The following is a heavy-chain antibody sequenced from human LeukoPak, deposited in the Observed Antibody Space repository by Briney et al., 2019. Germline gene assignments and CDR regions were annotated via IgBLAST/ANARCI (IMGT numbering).Heavy chain of an antibody. D-gene: IGHD6-13*01. J-gene: IGHJ4*02. V-gene: IGHV1-69*13. CDR2: IIPIFGTA. CDR1: GGTFSSYA. Sequence: GASAKVSCKASGGTFSSYAISWVRQAPGQGLEWMGGIIPIFGTANYAQKFQGRVTITADESTSTAYMELSSLRSEDTAVYYCARVHEYSSSWYGIWFDYWGQGTLVTVSS. CDR3: ARVHEYSSSWYGIWFDY.